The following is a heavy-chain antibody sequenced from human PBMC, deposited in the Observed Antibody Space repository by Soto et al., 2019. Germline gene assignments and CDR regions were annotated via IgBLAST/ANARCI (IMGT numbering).Heavy chain of an antibody. CDR2: VYLDGRTT. Sequence: LRLSCEASGFTFTNYWMHWFRQDPGKGLLWVATVYLDGRTTHYADYVKGRFTVSRDNSKNTLSLEMTSLRAEDTAVYYCAKGGRQWLVTSDFNYWGQGALVTVSS. CDR3: AKGGRQWLVTSDFNY. J-gene: IGHJ4*02. V-gene: IGHV3-74*01. D-gene: IGHD6-19*01. CDR1: GFTFTNYW.